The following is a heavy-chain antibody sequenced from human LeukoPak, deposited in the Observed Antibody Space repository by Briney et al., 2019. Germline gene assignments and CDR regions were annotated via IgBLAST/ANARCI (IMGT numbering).Heavy chain of an antibody. Sequence: GASVKVSCKASGYTFTGYYMHWVRLAPGQGLEWMGWINPNSGGTNYAQKFQGRVTVTRDTSISTAYMELSRLRSDDTAVYYCARPIAPTVVTVLDAFDIWGQGTMVTVSS. V-gene: IGHV1-2*02. CDR1: GYTFTGYY. CDR2: INPNSGGT. J-gene: IGHJ3*02. D-gene: IGHD4-23*01. CDR3: ARPIAPTVVTVLDAFDI.